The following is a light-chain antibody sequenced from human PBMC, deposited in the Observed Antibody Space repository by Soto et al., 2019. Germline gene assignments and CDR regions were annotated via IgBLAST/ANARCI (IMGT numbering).Light chain of an antibody. Sequence: QSVLAQPPSASGTPGQRVTISCSGSTSNVGSNLASWYQQLPGSAPKLLIYNDYERPSGVPDRFSGSKSGTSASLGISGLRSEDEADYFCAVWDDSLSGVVFCGGTKLTVL. CDR2: NDY. CDR1: TSNVGSNL. J-gene: IGLJ2*01. V-gene: IGLV1-47*02. CDR3: AVWDDSLSGVV.